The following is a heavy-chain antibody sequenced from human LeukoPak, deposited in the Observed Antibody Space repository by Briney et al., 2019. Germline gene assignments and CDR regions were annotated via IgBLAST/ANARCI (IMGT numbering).Heavy chain of an antibody. J-gene: IGHJ6*03. CDR1: GGSFSGYY. D-gene: IGHD3-3*01. Sequence: SETLSLTCAVYGGSFSGYYWSRILQPPGKGLEWIGEINHSGSTNYNPSLKSRVTISVDTSKNQFSLKLSSVTAADTAVYYCARLGYDFWSGYYTDPYYYYYMDVWGKGTTVTVSS. CDR3: ARLGYDFWSGYYTDPYYYYYMDV. V-gene: IGHV4-34*01. CDR2: INHSGST.